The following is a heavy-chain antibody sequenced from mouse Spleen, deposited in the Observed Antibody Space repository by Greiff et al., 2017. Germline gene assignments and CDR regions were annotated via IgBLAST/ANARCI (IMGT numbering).Heavy chain of an antibody. CDR2: ISSGGSYT. CDR3: ARQLLPYDY. V-gene: IGHV5-9-1*01. Sequence: EVKLVESGGGLVKPGGSLKLSCAASGFTFSSYAMSWVRQTPEKRLEWVATISSGGSYTYYPDSVKGRFTISRDNAKNTLYLQMSSLRSEDTAMYYCARQLLPYDYWGQGTTLTVSS. J-gene: IGHJ2*01. CDR1: GFTFSSYA. D-gene: IGHD5-5*01.